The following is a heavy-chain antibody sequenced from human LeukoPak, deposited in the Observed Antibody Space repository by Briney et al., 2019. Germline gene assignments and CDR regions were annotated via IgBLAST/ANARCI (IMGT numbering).Heavy chain of an antibody. Sequence: SETLSLTCTVSGGSISSGDYYWSWIRQPPGKGLEWIGYIYYSGSTYYNPSLKSRVTISVDTSKNQFSLKLSSVTAADTAVYYCARVGATTGAFGIWGQGTMVTVSS. J-gene: IGHJ3*02. CDR2: IYYSGST. CDR3: ARVGATTGAFGI. V-gene: IGHV4-30-4*08. D-gene: IGHD1-26*01. CDR1: GGSISSGDYY.